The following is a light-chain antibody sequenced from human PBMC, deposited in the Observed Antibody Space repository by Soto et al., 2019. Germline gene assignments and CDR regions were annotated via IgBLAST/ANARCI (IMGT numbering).Light chain of an antibody. J-gene: IGKJ4*01. CDR1: QSVSSY. V-gene: IGKV3-11*01. CDR3: QHREDWPLT. Sequence: EIVLTQSPATLCLSPGERATLSCRASQSVSSYLAWYQQKPGQAPRLLIYDASKRATGIPARFCGGGSGTDFTLTISSLEPEDFAVYYCQHREDWPLTFGGGTKVDIK. CDR2: DAS.